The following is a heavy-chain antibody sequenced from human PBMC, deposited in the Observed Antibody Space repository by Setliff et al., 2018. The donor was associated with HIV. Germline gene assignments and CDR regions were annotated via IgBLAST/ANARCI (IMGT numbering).Heavy chain of an antibody. CDR1: GFTFGESA. CDR2: IRSKTYGGTT. V-gene: IGHV3-49*04. CDR3: SKVVGEGFWGYHYGMDV. Sequence: GGSLRLSCTASGFTFGESAVSWVRQAPGKGLEWVGFIRSKTYGGTTDYAASVKGRFIISRDDPKSIAYLQMNSLKTEDTAVYYCSKVVGEGFWGYHYGMDVWGRGTTVTVSS. J-gene: IGHJ6*02. D-gene: IGHD3-16*01.